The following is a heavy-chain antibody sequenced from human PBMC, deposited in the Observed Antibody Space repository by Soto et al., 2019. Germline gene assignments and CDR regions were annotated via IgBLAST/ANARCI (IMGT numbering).Heavy chain of an antibody. Sequence: PGESLKISCKGSGYSFTSYWIGWVRQMPGKGLECMGLIYPGDSDTRYSPSFQGQVTISADKSISTAYLQWSSLKASDTAMYYCARLDCSGGSCYSDYYYGMDVWGQGTTVTVSS. V-gene: IGHV5-51*01. J-gene: IGHJ6*02. CDR1: GYSFTSYW. CDR3: ARLDCSGGSCYSDYYYGMDV. D-gene: IGHD2-15*01. CDR2: IYPGDSDT.